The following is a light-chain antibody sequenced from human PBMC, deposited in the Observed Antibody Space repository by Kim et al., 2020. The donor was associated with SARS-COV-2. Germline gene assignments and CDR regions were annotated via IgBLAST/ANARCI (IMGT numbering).Light chain of an antibody. CDR2: GAS. CDR1: QSVTSNY. Sequence: LSPGEIATLSCRASQSVTSNYLAWYQQKPGQAPRVRIDGASNRATGIPDRFSGSGSGTDFTLTISRLEPEDFAVYYCQQSATSRTFGQGTKVDIK. J-gene: IGKJ1*01. CDR3: QQSATSRT. V-gene: IGKV3-20*01.